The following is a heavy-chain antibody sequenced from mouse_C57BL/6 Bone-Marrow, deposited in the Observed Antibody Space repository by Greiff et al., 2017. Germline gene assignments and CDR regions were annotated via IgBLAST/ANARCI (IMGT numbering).Heavy chain of an antibody. V-gene: IGHV14-4*01. CDR1: GFNIKDDY. Sequence: VHVKQSGAELVRPGASVKLSCTASGFNIKDDYMHWVKQRPEQGLEWIGWIDPENGDTEYASKFQGKATITADTSSNTAYLQLSSLTSEDTAVYYCTTVVHYWGQGTTLPVSS. D-gene: IGHD1-1*01. CDR2: IDPENGDT. CDR3: TTVVHY. J-gene: IGHJ2*01.